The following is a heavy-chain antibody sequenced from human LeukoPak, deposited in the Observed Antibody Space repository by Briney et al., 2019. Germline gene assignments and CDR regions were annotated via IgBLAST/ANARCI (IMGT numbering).Heavy chain of an antibody. Sequence: GASVKVSCKASGYTFTDYYIHWVRQAPGQGLEWMGWINPNSGGTNYAQKFQGRGTMTRDTSISTAHMEVSRLRSDDTAVYYCARFNGGGSSGWYPPLGSDYWGQGTLVTVSS. CDR1: GYTFTDYY. V-gene: IGHV1-2*02. J-gene: IGHJ4*02. CDR3: ARFNGGGSSGWYPPLGSDY. D-gene: IGHD6-19*01. CDR2: INPNSGGT.